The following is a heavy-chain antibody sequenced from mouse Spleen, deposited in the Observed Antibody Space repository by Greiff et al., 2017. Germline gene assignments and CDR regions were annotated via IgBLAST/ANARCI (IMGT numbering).Heavy chain of an antibody. V-gene: IGHV1-9*01. CDR1: GYTFTGYW. CDR3: ARGGYYYGSSSWFAY. D-gene: IGHD1-1*01. Sequence: VQLQQSGAELMKPGASVKLSCKAPGYTFTGYWIEWVKQRPGHGLEWIGEILPGSGSTNYNEKFKGKATFTADTSSNTAYMQLSSLTTEDSAIYYCARGGYYYGSSSWFAYWGQGTLVTVSA. CDR2: ILPGSGST. J-gene: IGHJ3*01.